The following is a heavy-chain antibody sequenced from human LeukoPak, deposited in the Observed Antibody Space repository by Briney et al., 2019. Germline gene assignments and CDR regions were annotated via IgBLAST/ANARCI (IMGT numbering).Heavy chain of an antibody. V-gene: IGHV4-34*01. CDR1: GGSFSGYY. J-gene: IGHJ5*02. Sequence: KPPETLSLTCAVYGGSFSGYYWSWIRQPPGKGLEWIGEINHSGSTNYNPSLKSRVTISVDTSKNQFSLKLSSVTAADTAVYYCARGGPRFDPWGQGTLVTVSS. CDR2: INHSGST. CDR3: ARGGPRFDP.